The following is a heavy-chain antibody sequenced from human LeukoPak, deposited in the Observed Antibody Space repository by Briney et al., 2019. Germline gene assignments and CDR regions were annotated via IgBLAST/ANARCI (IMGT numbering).Heavy chain of an antibody. V-gene: IGHV1-69*01. Sequence: GASVKVSCKASGGTFSSYAISWVRQAPGQGLEWMGGIIPIFGTANYAQKFQGRVTITADESTSTAYMELSSLRSEDTAVYYCATHYYDSSGYYGYWGQGTLDTVSS. CDR2: IIPIFGTA. CDR3: ATHYYDSSGYYGY. CDR1: GGTFSSYA. D-gene: IGHD3-22*01. J-gene: IGHJ4*02.